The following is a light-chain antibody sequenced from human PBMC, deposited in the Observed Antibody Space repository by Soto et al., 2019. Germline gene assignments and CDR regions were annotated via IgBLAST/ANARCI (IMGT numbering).Light chain of an antibody. J-gene: IGKJ1*01. Sequence: EIVMTQSPATLSVSPGEGVTLSCRASQSVRSNLAWYQQKPGQSPRLLIYGASTRATGIPARFSGSGSGTEFTLTISSLQSEDFAIYYCQHYAYASWPRTFGLGIKVEIK. CDR2: GAS. V-gene: IGKV3-15*01. CDR3: QHYAYASWPRT. CDR1: QSVRSN.